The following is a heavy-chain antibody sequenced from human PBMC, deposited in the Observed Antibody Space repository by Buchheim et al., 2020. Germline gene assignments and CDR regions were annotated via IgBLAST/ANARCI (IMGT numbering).Heavy chain of an antibody. J-gene: IGHJ6*02. D-gene: IGHD2-15*01. V-gene: IGHV3-11*01. CDR2: ISSSGSTK. CDR3: ARDRRKIVVMGNHGMDV. Sequence: QVQLVESGGGLVKPGGSLRLSCAASGFSFSDYYMSWIRQAPGMGLEYIAYISSSGSTKYYADSVKGRFTVSRDNAKNSLFLQLDSLRAEDTAVYYCARDRRKIVVMGNHGMDVWGQGT. CDR1: GFSFSDYY.